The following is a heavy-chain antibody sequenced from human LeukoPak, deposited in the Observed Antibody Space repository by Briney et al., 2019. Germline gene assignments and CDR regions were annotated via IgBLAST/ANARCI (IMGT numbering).Heavy chain of an antibody. CDR1: GGSISSYY. V-gene: IGHV4-59*01. J-gene: IGHJ4*02. D-gene: IGHD2-2*02. CDR3: ARDALYCSSTSCYNPIDY. CDR2: IYYSGST. Sequence: SETLSLTCAVYGGSISSYYWSWIRQPPGKGLEWIGYIYYSGSTNYNPSLKSRVTISVDTSKNQFSLKLSSVTAADTAVYYCARDALYCSSTSCYNPIDYWGQGTLDTASS.